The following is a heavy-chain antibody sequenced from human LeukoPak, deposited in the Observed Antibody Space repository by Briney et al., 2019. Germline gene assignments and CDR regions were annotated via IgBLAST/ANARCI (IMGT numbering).Heavy chain of an antibody. J-gene: IGHJ4*02. CDR3: ARLDYYDSSGTFDY. D-gene: IGHD3-22*01. Sequence: KPSETPSLTCTVSGGSISSSSYYWGWIRQPPGKGLEWLGSIYYSGSTYYNPSLKSRVTISVDTSKNQFSLKLSSVTAADTAVYYCARLDYYDSSGTFDYWGQGTLVTVSS. CDR2: IYYSGST. V-gene: IGHV4-39*01. CDR1: GGSISSSSYY.